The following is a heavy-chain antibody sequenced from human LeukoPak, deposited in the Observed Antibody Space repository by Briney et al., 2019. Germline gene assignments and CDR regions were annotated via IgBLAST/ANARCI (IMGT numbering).Heavy chain of an antibody. CDR3: STATYSSGYHYFES. V-gene: IGHV3-21*01. CDR2: ISHSGTPT. D-gene: IGHD5-18*01. CDR1: KFTFGAYS. Sequence: GGSLRLSCAASKFTFGAYSMNWVRQAPGKGLEWVSSISHSGTPTYYADSVRGRFAISRDNAKNSLYLQMNTLRAEDTAVYFCSTATYSSGYHYFESWGQGTLVTVS. J-gene: IGHJ4*02.